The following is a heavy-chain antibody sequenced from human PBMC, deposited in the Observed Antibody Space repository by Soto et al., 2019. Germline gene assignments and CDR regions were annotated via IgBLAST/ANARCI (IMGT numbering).Heavy chain of an antibody. J-gene: IGHJ4*02. D-gene: IGHD2-15*01. V-gene: IGHV6-1*01. Sequence: PSQTLSLTCAISGDSVSSNSAAWNWIRQSPSRGLEWLGRTYYRSKWYNDYAVSVKSRITINPDTSKNQFSLNLSSVTAADTAVYYCARWVEVSLDYFDSWGQGTPVTVS. CDR3: ARWVEVSLDYFDS. CDR1: GDSVSSNSAA. CDR2: TYYRSKWYN.